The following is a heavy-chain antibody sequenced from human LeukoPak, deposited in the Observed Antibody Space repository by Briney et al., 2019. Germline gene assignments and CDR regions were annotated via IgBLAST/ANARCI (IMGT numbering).Heavy chain of an antibody. CDR2: ISWNSGSI. CDR1: GFTFDDYA. CDR3: ARRYCGGDCYAYDAFDI. V-gene: IGHV3-9*01. Sequence: GGSLRLSCAASGFTFDDYAMHWVRQAPGKGLEWVSGISWNSGSIGYADSVKGRFTISRDNAKNSLYLQMNSLRAEDTAVYYCARRYCGGDCYAYDAFDIWGQGTMVTVSS. D-gene: IGHD2-21*02. J-gene: IGHJ3*02.